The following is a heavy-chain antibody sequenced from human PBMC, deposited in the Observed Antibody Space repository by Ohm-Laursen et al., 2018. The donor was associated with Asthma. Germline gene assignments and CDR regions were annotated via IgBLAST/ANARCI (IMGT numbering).Heavy chain of an antibody. CDR3: ARSGGFGWLRSGWRN. Sequence: GTLSLTWTVSGGSISSSSYYWGWIRQPPGKGLEWIGSIYYSGSTYYNPSLKSRVTISVDTSKNQFSLKLSSVTAADTAVYYCARSGGFGWLRSGWRNWGQGTLVTVSS. D-gene: IGHD5-12*01. J-gene: IGHJ4*02. V-gene: IGHV4-39*01. CDR1: GGSISSSSYY. CDR2: IYYSGST.